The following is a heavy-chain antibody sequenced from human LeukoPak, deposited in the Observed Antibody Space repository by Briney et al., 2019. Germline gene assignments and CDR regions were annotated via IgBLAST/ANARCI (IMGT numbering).Heavy chain of an antibody. D-gene: IGHD6-13*01. CDR3: ARDGADSSSFGNWFDP. Sequence: ASVKVSCKASGYTFTSYGISWVRQAPGQGLEWMGIINPSGGSTSYAQKFQGRVTMTRDTSTSTVYMELSSLRSEDTAVYYCARDGADSSSFGNWFDPWGQGTLVTVSS. V-gene: IGHV1-46*01. J-gene: IGHJ5*02. CDR2: INPSGGST. CDR1: GYTFTSYG.